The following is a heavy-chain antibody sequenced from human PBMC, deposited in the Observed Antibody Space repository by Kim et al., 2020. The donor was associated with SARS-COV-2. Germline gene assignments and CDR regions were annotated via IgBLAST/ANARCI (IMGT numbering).Heavy chain of an antibody. CDR3: AKGELDTDLVIHL. J-gene: IGHJ6*03. V-gene: IGHV3-23*03. CDR1: GFTFSHYA. CDR2: INSGGSST. Sequence: GGSLRLSCAASGFTFSHYAMNWVRQAPGKGLEWVSVINSGGSSTFYPDSVKGRFTVSRDNAKSTLYLEMNSLRGEDTAVYYCAKGELDTDLVIHLWGKGT. D-gene: IGHD5-18*01.